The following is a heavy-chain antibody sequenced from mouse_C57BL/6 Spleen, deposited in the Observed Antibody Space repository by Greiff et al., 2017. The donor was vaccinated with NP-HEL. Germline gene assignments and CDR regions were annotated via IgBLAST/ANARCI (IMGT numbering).Heavy chain of an antibody. Sequence: EVKLVESGEGLVKPGGSLKLSCAASGFTFSSYAMSWVRQTPEKRLEWVAYISSGGDYIYYADTVKGRFTISRDNARNTLYLQMSSLKSEDTAMDYCTRARYSNPFDYWGQGTTLTVSS. CDR1: GFTFSSYA. D-gene: IGHD2-5*01. CDR2: ISSGGDYI. J-gene: IGHJ2*01. CDR3: TRARYSNPFDY. V-gene: IGHV5-9-1*02.